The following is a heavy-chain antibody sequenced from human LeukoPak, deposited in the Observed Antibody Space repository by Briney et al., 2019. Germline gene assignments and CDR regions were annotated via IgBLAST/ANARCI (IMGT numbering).Heavy chain of an antibody. CDR1: EFTLSDYY. CDR3: ARRGDFIDY. CDR2: SSSSGSTI. Sequence: PGGSLRLSCAASEFTLSDYYMSWIRQAPGKGLERVSYSSSSGSTIYYADSVKGRFAISRDNAKNSLYLQMNSLRAEDTAVYYCARRGDFIDYWGQGTLVTVSS. D-gene: IGHD7-27*01. J-gene: IGHJ4*02. V-gene: IGHV3-11*01.